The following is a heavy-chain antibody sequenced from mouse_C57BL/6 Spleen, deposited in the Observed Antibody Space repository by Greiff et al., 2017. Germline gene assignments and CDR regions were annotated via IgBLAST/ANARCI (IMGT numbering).Heavy chain of an antibody. CDR3: ARGGYYGSYFDY. CDR2: IYPGCGNT. V-gene: IGHV1-66*01. J-gene: IGHJ2*01. D-gene: IGHD1-1*01. CDR1: GYSFTSYY. Sequence: QVQLQQSGPELVKPGASVKISCKASGYSFTSYYIHWVKQRPGQGLEWIGWIYPGCGNTKYNEKFKGKATLTADTSSSTTYMQLSSLTSEDSAVYYGARGGYYGSYFDYWGQGTTLTVSS.